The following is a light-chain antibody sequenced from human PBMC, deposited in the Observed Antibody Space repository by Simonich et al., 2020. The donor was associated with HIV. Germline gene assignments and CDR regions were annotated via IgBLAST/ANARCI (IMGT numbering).Light chain of an antibody. Sequence: EIVMTQSPATLSVSPGERATLSCRASQNIAGNLAWYQQKPGQAPGLLIYYASTRSTGVPARFSGSGFGTDFTLTISSMQSEDFAVYYCQQYNDWPRTFGQGTKVEIK. CDR3: QQYNDWPRT. J-gene: IGKJ1*01. CDR2: YAS. CDR1: QNIAGN. V-gene: IGKV3-15*01.